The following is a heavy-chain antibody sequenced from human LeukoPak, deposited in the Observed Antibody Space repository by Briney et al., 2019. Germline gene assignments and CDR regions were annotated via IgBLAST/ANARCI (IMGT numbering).Heavy chain of an antibody. CDR2: IIPIVGTA. D-gene: IGHD4-17*01. J-gene: IGHJ4*02. Sequence: SVKVSCKASGGTVTSYAISWVRQAPGQGLEGRGGIIPIVGTANYAQKFQGRVTITADESTSTAYMELSSLRSEDTAVYYCATYYGAYAYFDYWRQGTLVTVSS. V-gene: IGHV1-69*01. CDR1: GGTVTSYA. CDR3: ATYYGAYAYFDY.